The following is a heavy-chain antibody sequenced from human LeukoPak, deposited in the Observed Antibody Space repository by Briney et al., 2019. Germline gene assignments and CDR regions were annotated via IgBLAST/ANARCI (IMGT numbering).Heavy chain of an antibody. J-gene: IGHJ3*02. CDR2: IYPGDSDT. D-gene: IGHD3-10*01. V-gene: IGHV5-51*01. CDR3: VRQMVRGVTAGAFDI. CDR1: GYSFTSYW. Sequence: GESLKISCKGSGYSFTSYWIGWVRQMPGKGLEWVGIIYPGDSDTRYSPSFQGQVTISADKSISTAYLQWSSLKASDTAMYYCVRQMVRGVTAGAFDIWGQGTMVTVSS.